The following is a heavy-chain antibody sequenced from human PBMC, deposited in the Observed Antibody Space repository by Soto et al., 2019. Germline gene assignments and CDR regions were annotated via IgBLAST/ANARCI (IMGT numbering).Heavy chain of an antibody. CDR2: IYYSGNT. J-gene: IGHJ2*01. CDR1: SNSISTGSVYY. CDR3: QPLPRRPLRPSDP. Sequence: QLQLQESGPGLVKPSETLSLSCTVPSNSISTGSVYYWGWVRQPPGKGLEFIGSIYYSGNTYKNPPPTGRLAASVTRSRTQLSATPRSSTVADPAGDYWQPLPRRPLRPSDPWHRGPLLSVSS. D-gene: IGHD6-13*01. V-gene: IGHV4-39*01.